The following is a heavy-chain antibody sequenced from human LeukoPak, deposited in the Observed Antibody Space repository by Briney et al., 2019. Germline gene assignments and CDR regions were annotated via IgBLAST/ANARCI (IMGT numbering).Heavy chain of an antibody. CDR3: ARDGPVDSSSWHEELDY. CDR1: GGSISSSSYY. CDR2: IYYSGST. J-gene: IGHJ4*02. D-gene: IGHD6-13*01. Sequence: SETLSLTCTVSGGSISSSSYYWGWIRQPPGKGLEWIGSIYYSGSTYYNPSLKSRVTISVDTSKNQFFLKLSSVTAADTAVYYCARDGPVDSSSWHEELDYWGQGTLVTVSS. V-gene: IGHV4-39*07.